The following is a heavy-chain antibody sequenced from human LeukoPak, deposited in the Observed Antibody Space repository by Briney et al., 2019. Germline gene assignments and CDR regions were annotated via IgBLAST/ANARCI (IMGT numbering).Heavy chain of an antibody. CDR2: IYYSGST. Sequence: SETLSLTCTVSGGSISSYYWSWIRQPPGKGLEWIGYIYYSGSTNYNPSLKSRVTISVDTPKNQFSLKLSSVTAADTAVYYCARDIAAAGYFDYWGQGTLVTVSS. V-gene: IGHV4-59*01. J-gene: IGHJ4*02. CDR3: ARDIAAAGYFDY. D-gene: IGHD6-13*01. CDR1: GGSISSYY.